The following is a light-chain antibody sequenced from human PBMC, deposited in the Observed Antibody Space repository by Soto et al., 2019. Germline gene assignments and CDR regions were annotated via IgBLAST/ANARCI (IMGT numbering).Light chain of an antibody. CDR2: DAS. Sequence: EVVMTQSPATLSLSPGERAXLSCRASQSVRSNLAWYQQTPGQAPRLLIYDASTRATGIPARFSGSGSGTXFTLTISXLXSXXXXVXXXXXCNXWPLXXGGGTKVEIK. CDR3: XXCNXWPLX. V-gene: IGKV3-15*01. J-gene: IGKJ4*01. CDR1: QSVRSN.